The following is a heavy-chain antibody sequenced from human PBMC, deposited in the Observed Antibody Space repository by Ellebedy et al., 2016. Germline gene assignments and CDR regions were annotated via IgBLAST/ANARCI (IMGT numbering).Heavy chain of an antibody. CDR2: ISRTATYI. J-gene: IGHJ6*02. V-gene: IGHV3-21*06. Sequence: GESLKISCAASGFTFSNFAMSWVRQAPGKGLEWVSSISRTATYIYYADSVKDRFTISIDTAKNSLSLHMSSLGIEDTAVYYCASRAIAGADTDPPIDYYYGMDVWGQGTTVTVSS. D-gene: IGHD6-19*01. CDR3: ASRAIAGADTDPPIDYYYGMDV. CDR1: GFTFSNFA.